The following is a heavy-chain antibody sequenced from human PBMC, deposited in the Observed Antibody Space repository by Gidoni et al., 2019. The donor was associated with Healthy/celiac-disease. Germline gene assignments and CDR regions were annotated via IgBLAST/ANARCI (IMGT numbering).Heavy chain of an antibody. CDR3: ARVGAILGALDP. V-gene: IGHV5-51*01. Sequence: EVQLVQSGAEVKKPGEALQISCQGYGHSFTSYWIGWVRQMPGKGLELMGIIYPGDSDTRYSPSFQGQVTISADKSISTAYLQWSSLKASDTAMYYCARVGAILGALDPWGQGTLVTVSS. J-gene: IGHJ5*02. CDR2: IYPGDSDT. CDR1: GHSFTSYW. D-gene: IGHD1-26*01.